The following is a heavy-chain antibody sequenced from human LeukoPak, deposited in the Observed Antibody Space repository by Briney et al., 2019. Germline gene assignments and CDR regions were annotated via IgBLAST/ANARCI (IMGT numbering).Heavy chain of an antibody. CDR1: GFTFDDYA. CDR2: ISWDGGST. Sequence: GGSLRLSCAASGFTFDDYAMHWVRQAPGKGLEWVSLISWDGGSTYYADSVKGRFTISRDNSKNSLYLQMNSLRAEDTALYYCAKGSVSASRGFDWLCAADNWGQGTLVTVSS. CDR3: AKGSVSASRGFDWLCAADN. J-gene: IGHJ4*02. V-gene: IGHV3-43D*03. D-gene: IGHD3-9*01.